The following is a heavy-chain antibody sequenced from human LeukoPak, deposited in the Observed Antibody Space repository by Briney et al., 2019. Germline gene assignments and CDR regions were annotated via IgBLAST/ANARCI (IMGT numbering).Heavy chain of an antibody. Sequence: SVKVSCKASGGTFSSYAISWVRQAPGQGLEWMGRIIPIFGTANYAQKFQGRVTITTDESTSTAYMELSSLRSEDTAVYYCARSLRYCSGGSCYWLYYFDYRGQGTLVTVSS. D-gene: IGHD2-15*01. V-gene: IGHV1-69*05. CDR3: ARSLRYCSGGSCYWLYYFDY. CDR1: GGTFSSYA. J-gene: IGHJ4*02. CDR2: IIPIFGTA.